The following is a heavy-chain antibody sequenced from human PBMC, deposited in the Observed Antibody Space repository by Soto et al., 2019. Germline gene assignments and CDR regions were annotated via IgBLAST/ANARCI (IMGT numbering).Heavy chain of an antibody. CDR2: VSHDGRNT. D-gene: IGHD6-19*01. V-gene: IGHV3-30*18. CDR1: GFTFSDYA. CDR3: AKGGRAWLVTSDFNY. Sequence: VQLVESGGGVVQPGRSLRLSCAASGFTFSDYAMHWVRQAPGKGLEWVAVVSHDGRNTHYADSVKGRFTISRDSSKNTVSLERTSLRAEDTAVYYCAKGGRAWLVTSDFNYWGQGALVTVSS. J-gene: IGHJ4*02.